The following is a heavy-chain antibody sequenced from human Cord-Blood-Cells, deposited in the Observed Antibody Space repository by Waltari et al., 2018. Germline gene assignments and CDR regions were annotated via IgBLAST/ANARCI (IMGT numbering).Heavy chain of an antibody. CDR1: GFSLSTRGVG. J-gene: IGHJ4*02. D-gene: IGHD6-13*01. V-gene: IGHV2-5*02. CDR3: AHRLVLGIAAAGTFDY. CDR2: IYWDDDK. Sequence: QITLKESGPTLVKPTQTLTLTCTFPGFSLSTRGVGVGWIRQPPGKALEWLALIYWDDDKRYSPSLKSRLTITKDTSKNQVVLTMTNMDPVDTATYYCAHRLVLGIAAAGTFDYWGQGTLVTVSS.